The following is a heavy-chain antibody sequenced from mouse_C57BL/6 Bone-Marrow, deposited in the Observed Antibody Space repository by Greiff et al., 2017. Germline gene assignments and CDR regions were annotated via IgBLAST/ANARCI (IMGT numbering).Heavy chain of an antibody. D-gene: IGHD1-1*01. CDR2: IDPSDSYT. Sequence: QVQLQQPGAELVMPGASVKLSCKASGYTFTSYWMHWVKQRPGQGLEWIGEIDPSDSYTNYNQKFKGKSTLTVDKSSSTAYMQLSSLTSEDSAVYYCAREGGGSSLFAYWGQGTLVTFSA. J-gene: IGHJ3*01. CDR3: AREGGGSSLFAY. CDR1: GYTFTSYW. V-gene: IGHV1-69*01.